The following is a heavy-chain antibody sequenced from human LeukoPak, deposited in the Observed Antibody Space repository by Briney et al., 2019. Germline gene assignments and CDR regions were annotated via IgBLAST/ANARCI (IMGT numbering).Heavy chain of an antibody. CDR1: GFSFSNYG. V-gene: IGHV3-30*02. D-gene: IGHD3/OR15-3a*01. CDR2: ISYDGSNK. J-gene: IGHJ4*02. CDR3: GKPVDTSLIFGFIDY. Sequence: GGSLRLSCAASGFSFSNYGMHWVRQAPGKGLEWVAFISYDGSNKYYVDSVKGRFTISRDNSKNTLYLQMNSLRAEDTAVYFCGKPVDTSLIFGFIDYWGQGTLVTVSS.